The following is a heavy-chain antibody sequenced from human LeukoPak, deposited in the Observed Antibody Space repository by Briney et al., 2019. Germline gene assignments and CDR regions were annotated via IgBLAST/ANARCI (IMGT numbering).Heavy chain of an antibody. J-gene: IGHJ4*02. CDR1: GFTFSSYS. V-gene: IGHV3-21*01. Sequence: PGGSLRLSCAASGFTFSSYSMNWVRKAPGKGLEWVSSISSSSSYIYYADSVKGRFTISRDNAKNSLYLQMNSLRAEDTAVYYCAKDWTRKTAAFDYWGQGTLVTVSS. CDR2: ISSSSSYI. CDR3: AKDWTRKTAAFDY. D-gene: IGHD6-13*01.